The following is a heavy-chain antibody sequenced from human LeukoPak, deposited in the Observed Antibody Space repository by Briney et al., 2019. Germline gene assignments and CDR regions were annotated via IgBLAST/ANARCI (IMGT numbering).Heavy chain of an antibody. CDR2: IYHSGST. J-gene: IGHJ5*02. V-gene: IGHV4-4*02. D-gene: IGHD1-26*01. CDR3: ASSGYGNSGSYYGNWFDP. CDR1: GGSISSSNW. Sequence: SGTLSLTCDVSGGSISSSNWWGWVRQPPGKGLEWIGEIYHSGSTNYNPSLKSRVTISIEKSKNQLSLKLSSVTAADTAVYYCASSGYGNSGSYYGNWFDPWGQGTLVTVSS.